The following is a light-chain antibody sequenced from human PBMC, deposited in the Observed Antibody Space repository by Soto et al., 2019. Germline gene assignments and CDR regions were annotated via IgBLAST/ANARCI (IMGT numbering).Light chain of an antibody. V-gene: IGKV1-5*01. CDR3: QQYNSYS. Sequence: EIQMTQSPSTLSGSVGERVTITCRASQTISSWLAWYQQKPGTAPKVLIYHASNLQSGVPSRFSGSGSGTEFTLTISSLQPDDFATYYCQQYNSYSFGQGTKVDIK. CDR1: QTISSW. CDR2: HAS. J-gene: IGKJ1*01.